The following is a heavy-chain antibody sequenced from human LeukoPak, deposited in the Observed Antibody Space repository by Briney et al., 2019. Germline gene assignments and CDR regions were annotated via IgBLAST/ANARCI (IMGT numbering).Heavy chain of an antibody. V-gene: IGHV3-21*01. D-gene: IGHD3-22*01. CDR2: ISSSSSYI. CDR3: ARLAGPNDNYYDSSGMSIWFDP. J-gene: IGHJ5*02. Sequence: GGSLRLSCAASGFTFSSYSMNWVRQAPGKGLEWVSSISSSSSYIYYADSVKGRFTISRDNAKNSLYLQMNSLRAEDTAVYYCARLAGPNDNYYDSSGMSIWFDPWGQGTLVTVS. CDR1: GFTFSSYS.